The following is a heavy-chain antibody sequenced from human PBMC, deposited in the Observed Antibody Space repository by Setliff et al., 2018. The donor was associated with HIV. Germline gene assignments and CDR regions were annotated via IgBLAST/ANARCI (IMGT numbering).Heavy chain of an antibody. D-gene: IGHD3-22*01. CDR2: INHSGSGST. J-gene: IGHJ3*02. CDR1: GGSFSGYY. V-gene: IGHV4-34*01. CDR3: AREDYYDSSGYAFEI. Sequence: SETLSLTCAVYGGSFSGYYWSWIRQPPGKGLEWIGEINHSGSGSTNYNPSLKSRVTISVDGSKNQFSLKLSSVTAADTAVYYCAREDYYDSSGYAFEIWGQGTMVTVSS.